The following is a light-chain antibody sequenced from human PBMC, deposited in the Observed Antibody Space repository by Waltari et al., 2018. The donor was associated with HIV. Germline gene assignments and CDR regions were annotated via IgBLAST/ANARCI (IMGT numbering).Light chain of an antibody. J-gene: IGLJ3*02. V-gene: IGLV1-40*01. CDR2: ANN. CDR1: SSNIGARYD. Sequence: QSVLTQPPSVSGAPGQRVTISCTGSSSNIGARYDVHWYQQLPGTAPKLFIYANNHRPAGIPGRFAGSKCGTSASLAITGLRAEDAGDYYRQSYDTSLGGSVFGGGTKLTVL. CDR3: QSYDTSLGGSV.